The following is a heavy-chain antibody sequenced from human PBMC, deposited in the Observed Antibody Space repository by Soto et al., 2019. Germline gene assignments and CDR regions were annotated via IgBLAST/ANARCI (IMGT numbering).Heavy chain of an antibody. V-gene: IGHV4-39*01. J-gene: IGHJ4*02. Sequence: PSETLSLTCTVSGRSISSSSYYWGWIRQPPGKGLEWIGSIYYSGSTYYNPSLKSRVTISVDTSKNQFSLKLSSVTAADTAVYYCARHRSYYDSSGYVDYWGQGTLVTVSS. CDR2: IYYSGST. CDR1: GRSISSSSYY. CDR3: ARHRSYYDSSGYVDY. D-gene: IGHD3-22*01.